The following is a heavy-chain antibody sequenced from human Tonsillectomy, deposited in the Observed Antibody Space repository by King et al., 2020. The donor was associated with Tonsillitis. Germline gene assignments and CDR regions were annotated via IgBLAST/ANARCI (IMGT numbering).Heavy chain of an antibody. CDR1: GFTFSSYA. CDR2: SSGSGGSK. D-gene: IGHD3-3*01. Sequence: VQLVESGGGLVQPGGSLRLSCAASGFTFSSYAMSWVRQATGKGLEWVSASSGSGGSKYYADSVKGRFTISRDNSKNTLYLQMNSLRAEDTAIYYCAKDPAWRPFWSQRPFDIWGQGTMVTVSS. J-gene: IGHJ3*02. V-gene: IGHV3-23*04. CDR3: AKDPAWRPFWSQRPFDI.